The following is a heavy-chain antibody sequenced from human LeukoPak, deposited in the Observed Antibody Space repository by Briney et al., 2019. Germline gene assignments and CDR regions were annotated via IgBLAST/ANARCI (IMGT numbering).Heavy chain of an antibody. Sequence: TGGSLRLSCAASGFTFSSYGMHWGRQAPGMGLEWVAFIRYDGSNKYYADSVKGRFTISRDNSKNTLYLQMNSLRAEDTAVYYCAKGAVLYYYYMDVWGKGTTVTVSS. CDR1: GFTFSSYG. CDR3: AKGAVLYYYYMDV. V-gene: IGHV3-30*02. CDR2: IRYDGSNK. D-gene: IGHD4/OR15-4a*01. J-gene: IGHJ6*03.